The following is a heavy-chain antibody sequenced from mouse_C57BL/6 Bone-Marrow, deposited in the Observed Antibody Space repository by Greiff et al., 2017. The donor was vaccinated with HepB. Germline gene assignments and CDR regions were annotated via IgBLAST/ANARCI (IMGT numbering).Heavy chain of an antibody. J-gene: IGHJ3*01. CDR2: IHPNSGST. V-gene: IGHV1-64*01. Sequence: QVQLQQPGAELVKPGASVTLSCKASGYPFPSYWLPWVKQRPGHGLEWIGMIHPNSGSTNYNETFKRKATLTVDKSSSTAYKQLSSLTSEDSAVYYCARPPIYYDYFWFADWGQGTLVTVSA. D-gene: IGHD2-4*01. CDR3: ARPPIYYDYFWFAD. CDR1: GYPFPSYW.